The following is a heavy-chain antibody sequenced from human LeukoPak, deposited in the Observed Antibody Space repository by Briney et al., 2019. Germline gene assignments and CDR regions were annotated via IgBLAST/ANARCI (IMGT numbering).Heavy chain of an antibody. CDR2: ISGSGGST. Sequence: PGGSLRLSCAASGFTFSSYWMSWVRQAPGKGLEWVSAISGSGGSTYYADSVKGRFTISRDNSKNTLYLQMNSLRAEDTALYYCARDKSYYYYYMDVWGKGTTVTVSS. J-gene: IGHJ6*03. CDR3: ARDKSYYYYYMDV. CDR1: GFTFSSYW. V-gene: IGHV3-23*01.